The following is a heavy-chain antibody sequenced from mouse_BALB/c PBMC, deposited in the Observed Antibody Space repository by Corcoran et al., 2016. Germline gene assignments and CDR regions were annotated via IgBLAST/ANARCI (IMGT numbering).Heavy chain of an antibody. V-gene: IGHV14-3*02. D-gene: IGHD2-1*01. J-gene: IGHJ4*01. Sequence: EVKMQQSGAELVKPGASVKLSCTASGFKIKDTYMHWVKQRPEQGLEWIGRIDPANGNTKYDPKFQGKATITEDTSSNTAYLQLSSLTSEDTAVYYCAFYGTWGQGTSVTVSS. CDR2: IDPANGNT. CDR3: AFYGT. CDR1: GFKIKDTY.